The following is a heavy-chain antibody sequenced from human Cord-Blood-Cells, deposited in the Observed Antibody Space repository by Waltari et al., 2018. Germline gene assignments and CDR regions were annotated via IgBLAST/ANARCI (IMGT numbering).Heavy chain of an antibody. Sequence: QVQLVESGGGVVQPGRSMRLSCEASGFTFSSYAMHWVRQAPGKGLEWVAVISYDGSNKYYADSVKGRFTISRDNSKNTLYLQMNSLRAEDTAVYYCARDYSNYFDYWGQGTLVTVSS. CDR3: ARDYSNYFDY. CDR2: ISYDGSNK. CDR1: GFTFSSYA. V-gene: IGHV3-30*04. D-gene: IGHD1-26*01. J-gene: IGHJ4*02.